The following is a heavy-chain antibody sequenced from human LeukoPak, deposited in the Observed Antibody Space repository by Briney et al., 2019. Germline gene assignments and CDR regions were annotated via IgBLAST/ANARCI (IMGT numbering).Heavy chain of an antibody. CDR3: ARLWSTYCSGGSCPHQPNY. CDR2: IYYSGST. J-gene: IGHJ4*02. V-gene: IGHV4-59*08. Sequence: SETLSLTCTVSGGSIRIRQPPGKGLEWIGYIYYSGSTNYDPSLKSRVTILVDTSKNQFSLKLSSVTAADTALYYCARLWSTYCSGGSCPHQPNYWGQGTLVTVSS. CDR1: GGSIR. D-gene: IGHD2-15*01.